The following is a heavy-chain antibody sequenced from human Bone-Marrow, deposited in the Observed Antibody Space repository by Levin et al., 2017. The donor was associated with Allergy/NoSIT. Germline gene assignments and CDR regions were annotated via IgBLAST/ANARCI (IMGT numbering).Heavy chain of an antibody. Sequence: ASVKVSCKSSGYTFTDYFLHWVRQAPGLGLEWMGWINPKSGGTNYAHKFRGRVTLTRDTSMTTVYMDLSRLRSDDTALFYCARAMPGSGTPPNFDSWGQGTLVAVSS. V-gene: IGHV1-2*02. D-gene: IGHD3-10*01. CDR1: GYTFTDYF. CDR3: ARAMPGSGTPPNFDS. J-gene: IGHJ4*02. CDR2: INPKSGGT.